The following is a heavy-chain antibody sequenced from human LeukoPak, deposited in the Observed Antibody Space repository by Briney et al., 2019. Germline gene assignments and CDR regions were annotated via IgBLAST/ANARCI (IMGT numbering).Heavy chain of an antibody. CDR3: ARDSHRDYYDSSGYHI. CDR2: INPNSGGT. Sequence: ASVKVSCKASGYTFTGYYMHWVRQAPGQGLEWMGWINPNSGGTNYAQKFPGRVTMTRDTSISTAYMELSRLRSDDTAVYYCARDSHRDYYDSSGYHIWGQGTMVTASS. J-gene: IGHJ3*02. V-gene: IGHV1-2*02. D-gene: IGHD3-22*01. CDR1: GYTFTGYY.